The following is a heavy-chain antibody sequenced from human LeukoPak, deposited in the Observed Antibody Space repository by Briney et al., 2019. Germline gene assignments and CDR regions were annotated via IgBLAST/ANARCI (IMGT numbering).Heavy chain of an antibody. CDR2: MNPNSGNT. D-gene: IGHD5/OR15-5a*01. CDR3: ARDTPLRNFDY. V-gene: IGHV1-18*01. J-gene: IGHJ4*02. CDR1: GYTFTSYD. Sequence: ASVKVSCKASGYTFTSYDINWVRQATGQGLEWMGWMNPNSGNTNYAQKLQGRVTMTTDTSTSTAYMELRSLRSDDTAVYYCARDTPLRNFDYWGQGTLVTVSS.